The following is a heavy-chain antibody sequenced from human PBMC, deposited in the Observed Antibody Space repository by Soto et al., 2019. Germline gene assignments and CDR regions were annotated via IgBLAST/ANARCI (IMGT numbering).Heavy chain of an antibody. V-gene: IGHV3-23*01. CDR2: ISGSGGST. D-gene: IGHD2-2*01. J-gene: IGHJ6*02. CDR1: GFTFSSYA. Sequence: EVQLLESGGGLVQPGGSLRLSCAASGFTFSSYAMSWVRQAPGKGLEWVSAISGSGGSTYYADSVKGRFTISRDNSKNTLYLQMNSLRAEDTAVYYCAKEGCSSRSCLGGYYYYYGMDVWGQGTTVTVSS. CDR3: AKEGCSSRSCLGGYYYYYGMDV.